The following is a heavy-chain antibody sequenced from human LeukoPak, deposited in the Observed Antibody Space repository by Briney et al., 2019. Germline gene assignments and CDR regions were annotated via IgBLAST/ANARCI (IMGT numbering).Heavy chain of an antibody. CDR1: GFTFSSYW. CDR2: IKQDGIEK. V-gene: IGHV3-7*01. J-gene: IGHJ4*02. CDR3: ARDSRVGKQLVVQNFDY. D-gene: IGHD6-13*01. Sequence: GGSLRLSCAASGFTFSSYWMSWVRQAPGKGLEWVANIKQDGIEKYYVDSVKGRFTISRDNAKNSLYLQMNSLRAEDTAVYYCARDSRVGKQLVVQNFDYWGQGTLVTVSS.